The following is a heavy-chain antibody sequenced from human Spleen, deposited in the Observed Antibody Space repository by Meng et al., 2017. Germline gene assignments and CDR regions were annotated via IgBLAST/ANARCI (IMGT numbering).Heavy chain of an antibody. CDR3: SDFGAAALAP. V-gene: IGHV3-72*01. Sequence: EVQEAESGGGLVQHGGSLRLSCGASGFRFSDHYMDWVRQAPGKGLEWVGQIRNKAASYTTEYAASVKGRFTISRDDSKNTVYLQMNNLKSDDTAVYYCSDFGAAALAPWGQGTLVTVSS. CDR2: IRNKAASYTT. D-gene: IGHD6-13*01. CDR1: GFRFSDHY. J-gene: IGHJ5*02.